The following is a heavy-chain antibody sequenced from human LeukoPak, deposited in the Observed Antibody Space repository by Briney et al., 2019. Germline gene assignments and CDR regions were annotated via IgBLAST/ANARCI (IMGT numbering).Heavy chain of an antibody. CDR2: IKQNGSEK. D-gene: IGHD6-13*01. J-gene: IGHJ4*02. Sequence: GGSLRLSCAASGFTFSSYWMSWVRKAPGKGLEWVPNIKQNGSEKYYVDSVKGRFTISRDNAKNSLYLQMNSLRAEDTAVYYCAREQTGYSSSWYPRVDFDYWGQGTLVTVSS. CDR1: GFTFSSYW. V-gene: IGHV3-7*01. CDR3: AREQTGYSSSWYPRVDFDY.